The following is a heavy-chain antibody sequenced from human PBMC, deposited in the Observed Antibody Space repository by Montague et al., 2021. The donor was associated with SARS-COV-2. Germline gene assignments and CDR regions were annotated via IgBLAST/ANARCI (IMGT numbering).Heavy chain of an antibody. V-gene: IGHV4-39*02. CDR3: ARGMIRGVTTPFDY. Sequence: SETLSLTCSVSSGSIISSGYYWGWIRQPPGKELEWIGNIYYNGTTYYNPSLQSRGTISVDTSKNHLSLRLSSVTAADTAVYFCARGMIRGVTTPFDYWGQGSQVTVSS. J-gene: IGHJ4*02. CDR1: SGSIISSGYY. CDR2: IYYNGTT. D-gene: IGHD3-10*01.